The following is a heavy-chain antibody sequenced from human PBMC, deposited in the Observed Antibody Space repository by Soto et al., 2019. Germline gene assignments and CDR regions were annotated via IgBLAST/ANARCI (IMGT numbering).Heavy chain of an antibody. CDR2: IHNSGST. D-gene: IGHD3-10*01. CDR3: TRRSRWYYYGTASYYNLWFDS. J-gene: IGHJ5*01. V-gene: IGHV4-39*01. CDR1: GDSISNAAYY. Sequence: SETLSLTCTVSGDSISNAAYYWGWIRQPPGKGLEWIGSIHNSGSTYFNPSLKSRVNISVDTSKNQFSLKRSSWTAAYTAVYFCTRRSRWYYYGTASYYNLWFDSWGQGTLVTVSS.